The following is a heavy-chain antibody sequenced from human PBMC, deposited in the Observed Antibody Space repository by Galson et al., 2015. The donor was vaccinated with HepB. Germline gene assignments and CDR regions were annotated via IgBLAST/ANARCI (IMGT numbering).Heavy chain of an antibody. Sequence: SLRLSCAASGFTFSNYWMSWVRQAPGKGLEWVANIKQDGSEKYYVDSVKGRFTISRDNAKNSLYLQMNSLRAEDTAVYYGARGTFWRDTVVVPAWGQGTLVAVSS. CDR2: IKQDGSEK. J-gene: IGHJ5*02. CDR1: GFTFSNYW. V-gene: IGHV3-7*03. CDR3: ARGTFWRDTVVVPA. D-gene: IGHD2-2*01.